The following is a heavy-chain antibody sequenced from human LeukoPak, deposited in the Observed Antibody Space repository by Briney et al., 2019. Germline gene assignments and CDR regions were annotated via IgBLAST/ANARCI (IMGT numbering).Heavy chain of an antibody. D-gene: IGHD6-13*01. J-gene: IGHJ4*02. Sequence: PSETLSLTCAVYGGSFSGYFWSWIRQPPGKGLEWIGELNHSGSTNYNPSLKSRVTISVDTSKNQFSLKLSSVTAAHTPLYYCARSRRTGSWHGAFVDYWGQGTLVTASS. CDR2: LNHSGST. V-gene: IGHV4-34*01. CDR1: GGSFSGYF. CDR3: ARSRRTGSWHGAFVDY.